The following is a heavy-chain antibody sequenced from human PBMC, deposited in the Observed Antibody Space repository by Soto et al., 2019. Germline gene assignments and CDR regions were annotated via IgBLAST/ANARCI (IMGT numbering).Heavy chain of an antibody. Sequence: PGGSLRLSCAASGSTFSSYEMNWVREAPGKGLEWVSFISSSSGAIYYADSVKGRFTISRDNAKNSLYLQMNSLRAEDTAIYYCASGIAARRLESWGQGTLVTVS. CDR2: ISSSSGAI. CDR1: GSTFSSYE. V-gene: IGHV3-48*03. D-gene: IGHD6-6*01. J-gene: IGHJ4*02. CDR3: ASGIAARRLES.